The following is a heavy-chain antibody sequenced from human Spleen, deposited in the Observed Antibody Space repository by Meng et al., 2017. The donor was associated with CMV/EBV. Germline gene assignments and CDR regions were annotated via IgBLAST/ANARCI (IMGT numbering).Heavy chain of an antibody. V-gene: IGHV1-18*04. J-gene: IGHJ4*02. D-gene: IGHD2-2*01. Sequence: KVSCKASGYTFTSYGISWVRQAPGQGLEWMGWINTYSGNTNYAQKLQGRVTMTTDTSTSTAYMELRNLKSDDTAVYYCAKAAAADHWGQGTLVTVSS. CDR3: AKAAAADH. CDR2: INTYSGNT. CDR1: GYTFTSYG.